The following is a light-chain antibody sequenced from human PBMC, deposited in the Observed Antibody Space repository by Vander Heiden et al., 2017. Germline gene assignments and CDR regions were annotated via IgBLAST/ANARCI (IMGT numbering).Light chain of an antibody. CDR2: EAS. V-gene: IGKV3-11*01. CDR3: QQRSNWPPT. CDR1: QSISNY. Sequence: EIVLTQSPATLSLSPGERATLPCRASQSISNYLVWYQQKSGQPPRLLMFEASNRATGIPSRFSGSGSGTDFTLTISSLEPEDFAVYYCQQRSNWPPTFGPGIKVDIK. J-gene: IGKJ3*01.